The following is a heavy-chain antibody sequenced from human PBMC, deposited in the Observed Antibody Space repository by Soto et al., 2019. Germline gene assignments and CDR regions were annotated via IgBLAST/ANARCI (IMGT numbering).Heavy chain of an antibody. J-gene: IGHJ4*02. CDR3: AKDHTAMPRQAHFDY. V-gene: IGHV3-23*01. CDR2: ISGSGGST. D-gene: IGHD5-18*01. Sequence: PGGSLRLSCAASGFPFSSYAMSWVRQAPGKGLEWVSAISGSGGSTYYADSVKGRFTISRDNSKNTLYLQMNSLRAEDTAVYYCAKDHTAMPRQAHFDYWGQGTLVTVSS. CDR1: GFPFSSYA.